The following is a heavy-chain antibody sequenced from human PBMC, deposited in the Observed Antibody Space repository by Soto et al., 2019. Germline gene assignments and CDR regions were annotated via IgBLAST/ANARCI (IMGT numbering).Heavy chain of an antibody. CDR3: ARAGIAYCTSTTCYLYYYVMDV. D-gene: IGHD2-2*01. CDR1: GYTVTSYY. V-gene: IGHV1-46*01. CDR2: INPKSGST. Sequence: ASVKVSCKASGYTVTSYYMHWVLQAPGQGLEWMGIINPKSGSTTYAQKFQGRVTMTRDTSTSTVYMELDSLTSGDTAVYYCARAGIAYCTSTTCYLYYYVMDVWGQGTTVTVSS. J-gene: IGHJ6*02.